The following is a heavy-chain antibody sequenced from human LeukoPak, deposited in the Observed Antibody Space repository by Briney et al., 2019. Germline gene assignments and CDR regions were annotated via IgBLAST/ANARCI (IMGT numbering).Heavy chain of an antibody. Sequence: SETLSLTCAVSGGSISSNNWWGWVRQPPGKGLEWIGEIYHSGSPNYNPSLKSRVTISVDKSRNHFSLNLSSVTAADSAVYYCARVNINNWHSCDYWGQGTLVTVSS. CDR3: ARVNINNWHSCDY. D-gene: IGHD1-1*01. CDR1: GGSISSNNW. V-gene: IGHV4-4*02. CDR2: IYHSGSP. J-gene: IGHJ4*02.